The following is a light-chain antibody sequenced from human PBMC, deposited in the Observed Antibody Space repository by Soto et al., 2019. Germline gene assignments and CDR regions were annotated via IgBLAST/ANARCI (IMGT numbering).Light chain of an antibody. CDR3: QQRHMWPIT. V-gene: IGKV3-11*01. CDR2: NAY. CDR1: QSVRGL. J-gene: IGKJ5*01. Sequence: VVTQSPVTLSLSPGERATLSCRASQSVRGLLAWYQQKPGQAPRLLTYNAYNRATGIPPRFSGSGSGTDFTLTISSLEPEDSAVYYCQQRHMWPITFGQGTRLEIK.